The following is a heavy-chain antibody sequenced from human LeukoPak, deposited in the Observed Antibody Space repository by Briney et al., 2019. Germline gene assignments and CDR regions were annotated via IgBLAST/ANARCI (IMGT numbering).Heavy chain of an antibody. D-gene: IGHD3-3*02. V-gene: IGHV4-34*01. Sequence: SETLSLTCAVYGGSFSGYYWSWIRQPPGKGLEWIGEINHSGGTNYNPSLKSRVTISVDTSKNQFSLKLSSVTAADTAVYYCARVSVGYYYYGMDVWGQGTTVTVSS. CDR2: INHSGGT. CDR3: ARVSVGYYYYGMDV. CDR1: GGSFSGYY. J-gene: IGHJ6*02.